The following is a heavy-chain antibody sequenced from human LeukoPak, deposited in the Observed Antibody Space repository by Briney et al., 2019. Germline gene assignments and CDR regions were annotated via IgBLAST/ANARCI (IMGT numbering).Heavy chain of an antibody. CDR3: VIVVVTAFDY. CDR2: ISTGSGYT. J-gene: IGHJ4*02. Sequence: PGGSLRLSCAASGLTVSSNYMNWVRQAPGKGLEWVSSISTGSGYTYYADSVKGRFTISRDNAKNSLYLQMNSLRAEDTAIYYCVIVVVTAFDYWGQGTLVTVSS. V-gene: IGHV3-21*01. D-gene: IGHD2-21*02. CDR1: GLTVSSNY.